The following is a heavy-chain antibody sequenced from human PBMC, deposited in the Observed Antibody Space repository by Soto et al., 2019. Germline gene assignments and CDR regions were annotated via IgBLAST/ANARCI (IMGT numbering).Heavy chain of an antibody. CDR1: GFTFSSYA. V-gene: IGHV3-30-3*01. D-gene: IGHD3-3*01. Sequence: QVQLVESGGGVVQPGRSLRLSCAASGFTFSSYAMHWVRQAPGKGLEWVAVISYDGSNKYYADSVKGRFTISRDNSKNTLYLQMNSLRAEDTAVYYCARDYIDFWSGYVHYYYYGMDVWGQGTTVTVSS. CDR2: ISYDGSNK. J-gene: IGHJ6*02. CDR3: ARDYIDFWSGYVHYYYYGMDV.